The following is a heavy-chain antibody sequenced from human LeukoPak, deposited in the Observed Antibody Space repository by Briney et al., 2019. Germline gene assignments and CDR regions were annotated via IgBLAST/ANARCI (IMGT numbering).Heavy chain of an antibody. Sequence: GGSLRLSCAASGFTFSSYWMSWVRQAPGKGLEWVANIRQDGSETYYVDSVKGRFTVSRDNAKNSLYLQMNSLRAEDTAVYYCARVYCSSTSCYDFFDYWGQGTLVTVSS. J-gene: IGHJ4*02. CDR2: IRQDGSET. CDR3: ARVYCSSTSCYDFFDY. V-gene: IGHV3-7*04. D-gene: IGHD2-2*01. CDR1: GFTFSSYW.